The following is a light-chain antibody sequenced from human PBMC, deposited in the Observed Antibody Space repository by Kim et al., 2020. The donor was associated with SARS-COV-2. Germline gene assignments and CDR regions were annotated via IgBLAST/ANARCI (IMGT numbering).Light chain of an antibody. J-gene: IGLJ2*01. CDR2: QDS. CDR3: QAWDSSTGV. V-gene: IGLV3-1*01. CDR1: KLGDKY. Sequence: VSPGQTASITCSGDKLGDKYACWYQQKPGQSPVLVIYQDSKRTAGIPERFSGSNSGNTATLTISGTQAMDEADYYCQAWDSSTGVFGGGTQLTVL.